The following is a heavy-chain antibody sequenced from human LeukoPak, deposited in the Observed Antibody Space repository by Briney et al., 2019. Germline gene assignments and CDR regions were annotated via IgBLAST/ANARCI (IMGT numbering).Heavy chain of an antibody. V-gene: IGHV3-21*01. J-gene: IGHJ4*02. CDR2: ISSTGAYI. Sequence: GGSLRLSCAASGFSFSRYGMHWVRQAPGKGLEWVSSISSTGAYIYYADSLKGRFTISRDNAKNSLYLQMNSLRADDTAVYYCARDIDYWGQGTLVTVSS. CDR3: ARDIDY. CDR1: GFSFSRYG.